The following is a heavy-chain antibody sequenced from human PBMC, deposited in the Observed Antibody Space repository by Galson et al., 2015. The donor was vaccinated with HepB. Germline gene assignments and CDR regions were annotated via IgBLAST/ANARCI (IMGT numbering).Heavy chain of an antibody. Sequence: SETLSLTCAVYGGSFSGYYWSWIRQPPGKGLEWIGEINHSGSTNYNPSLKSRVTISVDTSKNQFSLKLSSVTAADTAVYYCARSGITMVRGVRHPFDYWGQGTLVTVSS. CDR1: GGSFSGYY. V-gene: IGHV4-34*01. CDR2: INHSGST. CDR3: ARSGITMVRGVRHPFDY. D-gene: IGHD3-10*01. J-gene: IGHJ4*02.